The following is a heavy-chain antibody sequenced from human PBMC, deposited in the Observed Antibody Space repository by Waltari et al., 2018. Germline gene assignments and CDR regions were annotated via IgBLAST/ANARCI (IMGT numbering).Heavy chain of an antibody. J-gene: IGHJ4*02. Sequence: WWGGVRQPPGNGLGCIGQFLGSGRTNYNPSFASRVTISLDTSTHQFALKMTSATAADTALYYCARDRGRGLYLDTWGQGILVTVSP. CDR2: FLGSGRT. D-gene: IGHD2-15*01. V-gene: IGHV4-4*02. CDR1: W. CDR3: ARDRGRGLYLDT.